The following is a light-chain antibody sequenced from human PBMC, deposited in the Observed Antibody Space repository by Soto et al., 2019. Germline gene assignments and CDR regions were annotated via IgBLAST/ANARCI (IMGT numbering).Light chain of an antibody. V-gene: IGKV3-20*01. J-gene: IGKJ1*01. CDR1: QSVSSSY. CDR2: GAS. Sequence: EIVLTQSPGTLSLCPGERATLSCRASQSVSSSYLAWYQQKPGQAPRLLIYGASSRATGIPDRFSGSGSGTDFTLTISRLEPEDFVVYYCQQYGSSPWTFGQGTKVEIK. CDR3: QQYGSSPWT.